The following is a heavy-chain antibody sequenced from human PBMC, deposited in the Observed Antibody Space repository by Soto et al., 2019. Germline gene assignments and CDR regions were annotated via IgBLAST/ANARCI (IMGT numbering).Heavy chain of an antibody. CDR1: GGSISNYY. D-gene: IGHD3-22*01. J-gene: IGHJ3*01. CDR2: IHNSGST. CDR3: ARDTWHESNDYFEDVLDS. V-gene: IGHV4-59*01. Sequence: SETLSLTCTVSGGSISNYYWSWIRQPPGKGLEWIGYIHNSGSTNCQPSLKSRVTISVDTSENQISLKLSSVTAADTAMYYCARDTWHESNDYFEDVLDSWGQGTMVT.